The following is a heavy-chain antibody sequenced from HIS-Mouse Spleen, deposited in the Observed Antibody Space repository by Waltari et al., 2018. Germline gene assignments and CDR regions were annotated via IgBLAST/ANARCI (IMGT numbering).Heavy chain of an antibody. CDR1: GGSISSSCYY. D-gene: IGHD6-13*01. J-gene: IGHJ2*01. Sequence: QLQLQESGPGLVKPSETLSLTCTVSGGSISSSCYYWGWIRQPPGKGLEWIGSIYYSGSTYYNPSLKSRVTISVATSKNQFSLKLSSVTAADTAVYYCAREIPYSSSWYDWYFDLWGRGTLVTVSS. V-gene: IGHV4-39*07. CDR2: IYYSGST. CDR3: AREIPYSSSWYDWYFDL.